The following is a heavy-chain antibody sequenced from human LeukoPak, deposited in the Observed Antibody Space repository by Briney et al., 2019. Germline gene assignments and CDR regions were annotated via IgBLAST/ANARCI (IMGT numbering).Heavy chain of an antibody. D-gene: IGHD4/OR15-4a*01. CDR3: ARDTLGEGEDANYAVYYFDY. Sequence: GGSLRLSCAASGFTFRTYWMSWVRQAPGKGREWVANIKQDGNEKYYVDSVKGRFTISRDNAKNSLDLQMNSLRAEDTAVYYCARDTLGEGEDANYAVYYFDYWGQGTPVTVSS. J-gene: IGHJ4*02. CDR1: GFTFRTYW. V-gene: IGHV3-7*01. CDR2: IKQDGNEK.